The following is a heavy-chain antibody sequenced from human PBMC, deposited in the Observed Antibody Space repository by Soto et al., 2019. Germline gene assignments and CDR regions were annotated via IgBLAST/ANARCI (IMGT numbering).Heavy chain of an antibody. CDR1: GGTFSSYA. V-gene: IGHV1-69*01. CDR2: IIPIFGTA. Sequence: QVQLVQSGAEVKKPGSSGKVSCKASGGTFSSYAISWVRQAPGQGREWMGGIIPIFGTANYAQKFQGRVTVTAEESTSTAYMELSSLRSEDTAVYYCARGPLIVVVMEANWFDPWGQGTLVTVSS. J-gene: IGHJ5*02. CDR3: ARGPLIVVVMEANWFDP. D-gene: IGHD3-22*01.